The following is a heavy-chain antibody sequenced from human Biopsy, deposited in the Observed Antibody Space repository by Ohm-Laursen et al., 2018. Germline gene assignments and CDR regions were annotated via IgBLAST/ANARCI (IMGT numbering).Heavy chain of an antibody. CDR2: FAPENGKT. D-gene: IGHD1-1*01. CDR1: GYTLTELS. CDR3: AADINVWNVNY. J-gene: IGHJ4*02. V-gene: IGHV1-24*01. Sequence: GSSVKVSCKVSGYTLTELSMRWVRQAPGKGLEWMGGFAPENGKTVYAQNFQVRVSMTEDTSTDTAYMELRSLRSEDTAVYYCAADINVWNVNYWGQGTQVTVSS.